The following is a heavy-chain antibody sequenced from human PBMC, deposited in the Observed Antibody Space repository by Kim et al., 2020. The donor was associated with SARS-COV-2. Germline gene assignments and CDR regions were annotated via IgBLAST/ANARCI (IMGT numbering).Heavy chain of an antibody. J-gene: IGHJ1*01. D-gene: IGHD6-19*01. V-gene: IGHV3-30-3*01. Sequence: GGSLRLSCAASGFTFSSYSMHWVRQAPGKGLEWVAVISYDGSNKYYAYSVKGRFTISRDSSKNTLHLQMNSLRAEATAVYYCARVGIDSSGNALADCGQ. CDR1: GFTFSSYS. CDR3: ARVGIDSSGNALAD. CDR2: ISYDGSNK.